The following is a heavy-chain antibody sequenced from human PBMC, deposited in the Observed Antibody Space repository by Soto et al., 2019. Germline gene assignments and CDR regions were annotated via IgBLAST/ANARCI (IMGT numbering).Heavy chain of an antibody. CDR2: INPIVSMS. Sequence: QVQLVQSGTEVKKPGSSVKVSCKASGDTFSFYTINWVRQAPGLGLEWVGRINPIVSMSNYAQKFQGRVSITADKSTSKAYMELRSLRSDDTAMYFCAASYGSGYRAFDYWGQGALVIVSS. J-gene: IGHJ4*02. V-gene: IGHV1-69*02. CDR1: GDTFSFYT. D-gene: IGHD3-10*01. CDR3: AASYGSGYRAFDY.